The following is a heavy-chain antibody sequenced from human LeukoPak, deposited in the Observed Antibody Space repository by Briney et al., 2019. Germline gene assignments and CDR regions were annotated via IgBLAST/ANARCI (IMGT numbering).Heavy chain of an antibody. D-gene: IGHD6-19*01. CDR1: GFTFRNSW. Sequence: GGSLRLSCEASGFTFRNSWMSWVRQAPGKGLEWVANIKQDGSEKYYVDSVKGRFTISRDNAKNSLYLQMNSLRAEDTAVYYCARDQQWRGGDYWGQGTLVTVSS. CDR3: ARDQQWRGGDY. CDR2: IKQDGSEK. J-gene: IGHJ4*02. V-gene: IGHV3-7*01.